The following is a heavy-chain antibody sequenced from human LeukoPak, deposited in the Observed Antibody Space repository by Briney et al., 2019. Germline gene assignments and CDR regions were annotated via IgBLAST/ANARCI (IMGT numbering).Heavy chain of an antibody. CDR3: AKSPTVVTPYYYYMDV. CDR1: GFTFSSYA. D-gene: IGHD4-23*01. J-gene: IGHJ6*03. V-gene: IGHV3-23*01. CDR2: ISGSGGST. Sequence: GGSLRLSCAASGFTFSSYAMSWVRQAPGKGLEWVSAISGSGGSTYYADSVKGRFTISRDNSKNTLYLQMNSLRAEDTAVYYCAKSPTVVTPYYYYMDVWGKGTTVTVSS.